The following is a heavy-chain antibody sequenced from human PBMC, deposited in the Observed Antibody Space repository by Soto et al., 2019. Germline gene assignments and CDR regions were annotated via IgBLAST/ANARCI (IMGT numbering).Heavy chain of an antibody. Sequence: GRFTISRDDSKSTLYLQMNSLRPEDTAVYYCARAKIKGAPAYLDSVGQGTLVTVSS. CDR3: ARAKIKGAPAYLDS. V-gene: IGHV3-30*01. J-gene: IGHJ4*02. D-gene: IGHD1-26*01.